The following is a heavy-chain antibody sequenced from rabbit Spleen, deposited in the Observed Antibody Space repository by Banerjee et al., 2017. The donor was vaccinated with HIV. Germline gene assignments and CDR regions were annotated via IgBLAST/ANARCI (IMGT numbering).Heavy chain of an antibody. CDR1: GFSFSSNW. Sequence: LEESGGGLVKPGGTLPLTCTASGFSFSSNWICWVRQDPGPGLEWMVCIDTSDGDTDYTNLPKGRFTISKTTSTTVTLQMPSLTGADTSSDFCARDSDTSFLSDGMDLLGPGTLVTVS. V-gene: IGHV1S45*01. CDR2: IDTSDGDT. CDR3: ARDSDTSFLSDGMDL. J-gene: IGHJ6*01. D-gene: IGHD1-1*01.